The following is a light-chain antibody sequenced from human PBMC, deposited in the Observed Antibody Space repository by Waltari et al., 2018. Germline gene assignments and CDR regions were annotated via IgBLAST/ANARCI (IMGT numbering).Light chain of an antibody. CDR1: SDVGNYHL. Sequence: QSALTQPASVSGSPGQSITISCTSDVGNYHLVSWYQQRPGTAPNLKIYGATKRPSGVSDRFSGSKSVNTASLTISGLQAEDEADYYCCTFTSSGTWVFGGGTKLTVL. CDR2: GAT. CDR3: CTFTSSGTWV. V-gene: IGLV2-23*01. J-gene: IGLJ2*01.